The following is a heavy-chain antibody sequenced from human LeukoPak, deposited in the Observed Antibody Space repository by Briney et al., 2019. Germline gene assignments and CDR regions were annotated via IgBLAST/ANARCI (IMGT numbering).Heavy chain of an antibody. D-gene: IGHD3-10*01. J-gene: IGHJ6*02. Sequence: GASVKVSCKASGYTFTSYGISWVRQAPGQGLEWMGWISAYNGNTNYAQKLRGRVTMTTDTSTSTAYMELRSLRSDDTAVYYCARVRGSYGSGSLYYYYGMDVWGQGTTVTVSS. CDR2: ISAYNGNT. CDR1: GYTFTSYG. CDR3: ARVRGSYGSGSLYYYYGMDV. V-gene: IGHV1-18*01.